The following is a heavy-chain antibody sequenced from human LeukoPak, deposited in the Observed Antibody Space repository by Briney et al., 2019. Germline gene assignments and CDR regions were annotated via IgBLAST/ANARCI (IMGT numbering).Heavy chain of an antibody. Sequence: GASVKVSCKASGGTFSSYAISWVRQAPGQGLEWMGGIIPIFGTANYAQKFQGRVTITADKSTSTAYMELSSLRSEDTAVYYCARGYCSGSDCYTWYYYYGMDVWGRGTTVTVSS. CDR3: ARGYCSGSDCYTWYYYYGMDV. D-gene: IGHD2-15*01. J-gene: IGHJ6*04. V-gene: IGHV1-69*06. CDR2: IIPIFGTA. CDR1: GGTFSSYA.